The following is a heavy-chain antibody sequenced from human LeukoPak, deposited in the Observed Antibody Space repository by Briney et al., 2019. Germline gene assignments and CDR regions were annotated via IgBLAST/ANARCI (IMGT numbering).Heavy chain of an antibody. V-gene: IGHV3-48*01. D-gene: IGHD1-20*01. CDR1: GFTFSSYS. CDR2: ISSSSSTI. J-gene: IGHJ4*02. Sequence: PGGSLRLSCAASGFTFSSYSMNWVRQAPGKGLEWVSYISSSSSTIYYADSVKGRFTISRDNAKNSLYLQMNSLRAEDTAVYYCARDLIAGDDWAGYWGQGTLVTVSS. CDR3: ARDLIAGDDWAGY.